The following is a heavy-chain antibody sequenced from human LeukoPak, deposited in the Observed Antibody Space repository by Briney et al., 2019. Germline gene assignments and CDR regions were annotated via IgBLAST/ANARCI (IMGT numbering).Heavy chain of an antibody. D-gene: IGHD6-19*01. CDR3: ASLRALAVAGTNPLGLTPYNWFDP. Sequence: TSETLSLTCTVSGGSISSYYWSWIRQPAGKGLEWIGRISASGSTNYAPSLRSRITMSVDTSTKQFSLKLSSVTAADTAVYYCASLRALAVAGTNPLGLTPYNWFDPWGQGTLVTVSS. CDR2: ISASGST. V-gene: IGHV4-4*07. J-gene: IGHJ5*02. CDR1: GGSISSYY.